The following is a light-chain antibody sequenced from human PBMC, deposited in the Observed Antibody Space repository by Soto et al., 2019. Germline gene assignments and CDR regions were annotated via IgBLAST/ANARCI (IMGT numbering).Light chain of an antibody. CDR2: GAS. CDR1: QSVSSSY. V-gene: IGKV3-20*01. Sequence: EIVLKQAPGTLALSAGERPTLSCRASQSVSSSYLAWYQQKPGQAPRLLIYGASSRATGIPDRFSGSGSGTDFTLTISRLEPEDFAVYYCQQYGSSPWTFGQGTKVDTK. CDR3: QQYGSSPWT. J-gene: IGKJ1*01.